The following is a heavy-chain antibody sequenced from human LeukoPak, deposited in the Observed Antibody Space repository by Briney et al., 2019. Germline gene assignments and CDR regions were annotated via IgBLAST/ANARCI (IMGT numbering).Heavy chain of an antibody. D-gene: IGHD5-18*01. V-gene: IGHV4-38-2*02. J-gene: IGHJ5*02. CDR1: GYSISSGYY. CDR3: ARSAGYSFPSRVKGKLKNWFDP. CDR2: INHSGST. Sequence: SETLSLTCTVSGYSISSGYYWSWIRQPPGKGLEWIGEINHSGSTNYNPSLKSRVTISLDTSKNHFSLKLSSVTAADTAVYYCARSAGYSFPSRVKGKLKNWFDPRGQGTLVTVSS.